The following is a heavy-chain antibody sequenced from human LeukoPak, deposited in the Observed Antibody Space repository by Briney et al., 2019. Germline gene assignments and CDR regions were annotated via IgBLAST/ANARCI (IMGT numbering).Heavy chain of an antibody. Sequence: SETLSLTCTVSGGSISNYYWGWIRQPPGKGLEWIGSIYHSGSTYYNPSLKSRVTISVDTSKNQFSLKLSSVTAADTAVYYCARSTVTTLGYWGQGTLVTVSS. CDR1: GGSISNYY. CDR2: IYHSGST. V-gene: IGHV4-38-2*02. D-gene: IGHD4-17*01. CDR3: ARSTVTTLGY. J-gene: IGHJ4*02.